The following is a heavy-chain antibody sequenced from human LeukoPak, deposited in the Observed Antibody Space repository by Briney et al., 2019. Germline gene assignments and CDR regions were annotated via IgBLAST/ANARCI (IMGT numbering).Heavy chain of an antibody. Sequence: PSETLSLTCTVSGGSISSSSYRWSWIRQPPGKGLEWIAYIYYSGTTNYNPSLKSRVTTSVDTSKNQFSLKLSSVTAADTAVYYCARVNLEMAAVDYWGQGTLVTVSS. CDR3: ARVNLEMAAVDY. D-gene: IGHD5-24*01. CDR2: IYYSGTT. CDR1: GGSISSSSYR. V-gene: IGHV4-61*01. J-gene: IGHJ4*02.